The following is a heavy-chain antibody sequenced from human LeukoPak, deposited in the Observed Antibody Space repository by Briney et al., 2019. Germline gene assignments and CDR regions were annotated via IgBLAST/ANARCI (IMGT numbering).Heavy chain of an antibody. V-gene: IGHV4/OR15-8*02. J-gene: IGHJ3*02. CDR3: ARSQDVDVVTTHRPFDI. CDR1: GGSISSTNW. CDR2: IYASGNT. D-gene: IGHD5-12*01. Sequence: SETLSLTCAVSGGSISSTNWWNWVRQPPGKGLEWIGEIYASGNTNYNPSLKSRVTISIDMSKNQFSLKVTYVTAADTALYYCARSQDVDVVTTHRPFDIWGQGTVVTVSS.